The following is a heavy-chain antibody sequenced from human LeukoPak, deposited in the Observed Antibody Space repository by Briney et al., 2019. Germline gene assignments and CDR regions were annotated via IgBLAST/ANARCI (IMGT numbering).Heavy chain of an antibody. CDR2: IYHSGST. CDR1: GYSISSGYY. D-gene: IGHD4-17*01. Sequence: PSETLSLTCTVSGYSISSGYYWGWIRQPPGKGLEWIGSIYHSGSTYYNPSLKSRVTISVDTSKNQFSLKLSSVTAADTAVYYCARFPYGDFEGSAFDIWGQGTMVTVSS. V-gene: IGHV4-38-2*02. CDR3: ARFPYGDFEGSAFDI. J-gene: IGHJ3*02.